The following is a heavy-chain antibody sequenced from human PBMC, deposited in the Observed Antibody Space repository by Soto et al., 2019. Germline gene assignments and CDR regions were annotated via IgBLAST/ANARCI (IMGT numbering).Heavy chain of an antibody. CDR2: VSGSGGGT. D-gene: IGHD2-21*02. V-gene: IGHV3-23*01. CDR1: GFTFNTYG. J-gene: IGHJ4*02. Sequence: EVQLLESGGGLVQPGGSLTLSCAASGFTFNTYGMTWVRQAPGKGLEWVSTVSGSGGGTYYADSVKGRFTISRVNSKNTMYLQMSNLIAEDTAVYFCARIGPYCGGDCYPDFDFWGLGTPVTVSS. CDR3: ARIGPYCGGDCYPDFDF.